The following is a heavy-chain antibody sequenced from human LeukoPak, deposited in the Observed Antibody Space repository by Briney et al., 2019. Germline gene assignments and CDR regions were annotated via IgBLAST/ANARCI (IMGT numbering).Heavy chain of an antibody. CDR3: ARGVNPFDL. D-gene: IGHD3-22*01. CDR1: GLTIGGYT. CDR2: ISSSSSSI. J-gene: IGHJ3*01. Sequence: PGGSLRLSCTASGLTIGGYTMNWVRQGPGKGLEWVSYISSSSSSIYYADSVKGRFTISRDNAKNSLYLLMSSLRDEDTAVYYCARGVNPFDLWGQGTMVTVSS. V-gene: IGHV3-48*02.